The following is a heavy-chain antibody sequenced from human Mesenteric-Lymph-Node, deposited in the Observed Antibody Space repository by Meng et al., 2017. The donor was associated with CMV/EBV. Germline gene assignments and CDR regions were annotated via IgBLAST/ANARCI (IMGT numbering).Heavy chain of an antibody. V-gene: IGHV3-23*01. Sequence: LSCAASGFTVSSYYMSWVRPAPGKGLEWVSAISGSGGRTYYADSVKGRFTISRDNSKNTLYLQMNSLRAEDTAVYYCAKGEVATIFDHWGQGTLVTVSS. D-gene: IGHD5-12*01. CDR1: GFTVSSYY. J-gene: IGHJ4*02. CDR3: AKGEVATIFDH. CDR2: ISGSGGRT.